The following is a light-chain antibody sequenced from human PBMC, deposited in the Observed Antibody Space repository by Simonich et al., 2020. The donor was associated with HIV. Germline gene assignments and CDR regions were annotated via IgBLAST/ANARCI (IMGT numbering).Light chain of an antibody. J-gene: IGKJ4*01. Sequence: EIVMTQSPATLSVSPGERATLSCRASQSVSSNLAWYQLKPGQAPRLLIFGASTRATGIPARFSGSGSGTEFTLTISSMQSEDFAVYYCQQRSNWPPGNTFGGGTKVEIK. CDR2: GAS. CDR3: QQRSNWPPGNT. CDR1: QSVSSN. V-gene: IGKV3-15*01.